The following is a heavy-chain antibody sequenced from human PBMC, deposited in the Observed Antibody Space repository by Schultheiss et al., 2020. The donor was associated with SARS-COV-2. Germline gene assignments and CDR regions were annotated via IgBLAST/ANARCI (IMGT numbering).Heavy chain of an antibody. D-gene: IGHD4-11*01. CDR3: ARGRIHVYTNHGGFDY. Sequence: SETLSLTCAVYGESFSGYYLSWIRQPPGKGLEWIGEIYHSGSTNYNPSLKSRVTISVDTSKNQFSLKVNSVTAADTAVYYCARGRIHVYTNHGGFDYWGQGTQVTVSS. V-gene: IGHV4-34*01. J-gene: IGHJ4*02. CDR1: GESFSGYY. CDR2: IYHSGST.